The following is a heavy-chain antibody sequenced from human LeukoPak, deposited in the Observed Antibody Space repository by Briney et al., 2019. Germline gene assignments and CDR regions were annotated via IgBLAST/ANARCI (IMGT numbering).Heavy chain of an antibody. V-gene: IGHV1-2*02. CDR2: INPNSGGT. Sequence: GASVKVSCKASGYTFTGYYMHWVRQAPGQGLEWMGWINPNSGGTNYAQKFQGRVTMTRDTSISTAYMELSRLRSDDTAVYYCARGGDIVVVPAAPRSNFDYWGQGTLVTVSS. J-gene: IGHJ4*02. D-gene: IGHD2-2*01. CDR1: GYTFTGYY. CDR3: ARGGDIVVVPAAPRSNFDY.